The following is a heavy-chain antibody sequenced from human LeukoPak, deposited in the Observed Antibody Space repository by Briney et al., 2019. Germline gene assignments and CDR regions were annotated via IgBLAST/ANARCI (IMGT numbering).Heavy chain of an antibody. Sequence: GGSLRLSCAASGFTFSSYSMNWVRQAPGKGLEWDSSISSSSSYIYYADSVKGRFTISRDNAKNSLYLQMNSLRAEDTAVYYCARDCSSTSCYYGFDIWGQGTMVTVSS. CDR2: ISSSSSYI. CDR3: ARDCSSTSCYYGFDI. J-gene: IGHJ3*02. CDR1: GFTFSSYS. D-gene: IGHD2-2*01. V-gene: IGHV3-21*01.